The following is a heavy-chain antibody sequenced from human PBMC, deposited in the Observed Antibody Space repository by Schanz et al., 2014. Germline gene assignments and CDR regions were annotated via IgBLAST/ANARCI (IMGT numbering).Heavy chain of an antibody. CDR1: GIIFSDHY. V-gene: IGHV3-11*01. D-gene: IGHD6-13*01. Sequence: QVQLVESGGGLVKPGGSLRLSCVVSGIIFSDHYMSWLRQAPGKGLEWISYISSGSSTIHYADSVKGRFTISRDNAKNSLFLQMNSLRTEDTAIYYWSTSDSRSSYFYVMDVWGQGTAVTVSS. CDR3: STSDSRSSYFYVMDV. CDR2: ISSGSSTI. J-gene: IGHJ6*02.